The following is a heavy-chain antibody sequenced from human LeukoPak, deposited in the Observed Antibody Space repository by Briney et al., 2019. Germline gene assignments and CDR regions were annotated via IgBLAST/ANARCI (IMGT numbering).Heavy chain of an antibody. J-gene: IGHJ4*02. Sequence: KHGESLKISCKGSGYSFTSYWIGWVRQMPGKGLEWMGIIYPGDSDTRYSPSFQGQVTISADKSISTAYLQWSSLKASETAMYYCARAAYYYDSSGYYSQFDYWGQGTLVTVSS. D-gene: IGHD3-22*01. CDR3: ARAAYYYDSSGYYSQFDY. CDR2: IYPGDSDT. V-gene: IGHV5-51*01. CDR1: GYSFTSYW.